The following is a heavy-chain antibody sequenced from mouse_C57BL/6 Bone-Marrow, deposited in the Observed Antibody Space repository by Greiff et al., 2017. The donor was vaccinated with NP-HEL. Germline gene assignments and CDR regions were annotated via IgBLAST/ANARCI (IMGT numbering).Heavy chain of an antibody. CDR1: GYTFTSYG. CDR3: ARSGDYYGSRGFAY. V-gene: IGHV1-81*01. J-gene: IGHJ3*01. CDR2: IYPRSGNT. D-gene: IGHD1-1*01. Sequence: VQWVESGAELARPGASVKLSCKASGYTFTSYGISWVKQRTGQGLEWIGEIYPRSGNTYYNEKFKGKATLTADKSSSTAYMELRSLTSEDSAVYFCARSGDYYGSRGFAYWGQGTLVTVSA.